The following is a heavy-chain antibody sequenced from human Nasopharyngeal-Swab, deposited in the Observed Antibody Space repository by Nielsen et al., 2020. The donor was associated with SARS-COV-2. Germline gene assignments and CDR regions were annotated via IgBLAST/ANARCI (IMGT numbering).Heavy chain of an antibody. V-gene: IGHV5-51*01. CDR1: GYFFNNYW. Sequence: GESLKISCEGSGYFFNNYWIGWVRQIPGRGLEWMGIIFPYDSATRYSPSFQGQVTISADVSTKTAYLQWSGLKASDTAMYYCARTEYGSGTNFDYWGQGTLVTVSS. D-gene: IGHD3-10*01. J-gene: IGHJ4*02. CDR2: IFPYDSAT. CDR3: ARTEYGSGTNFDY.